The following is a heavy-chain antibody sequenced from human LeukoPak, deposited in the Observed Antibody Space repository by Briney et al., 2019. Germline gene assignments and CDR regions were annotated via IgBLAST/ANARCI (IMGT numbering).Heavy chain of an antibody. V-gene: IGHV3-9*01. CDR2: ISWNSGSI. CDR3: AEDPHPSSGWYSYFDY. J-gene: IGHJ4*02. CDR1: GFTFDDYA. Sequence: PGRSLRLSCAASGFTFDDYAMHWVRQAPGKGLEWVSGISWNSGSIGYADSVKGRFTISRDNAKNSLYLQMNSLRAEDTALYYCAEDPHPSSGWYSYFDYWGQGTLVTVSS. D-gene: IGHD6-19*01.